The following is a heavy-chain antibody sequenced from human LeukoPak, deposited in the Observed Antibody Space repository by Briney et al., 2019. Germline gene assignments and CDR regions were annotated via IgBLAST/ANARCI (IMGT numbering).Heavy chain of an antibody. CDR3: ARVHNPHYYDSSGFSYFDY. D-gene: IGHD3-22*01. CDR2: INPSGGST. V-gene: IGHV1-46*01. J-gene: IGHJ4*02. Sequence: ASVKVSRKASGYTFTSYYMHWVRQAPGQGLEWMGIINPSGGSTSYAQKFQGRVTMTRDTSTSTVYMELSSLRSEDTAVYYCARVHNPHYYDSSGFSYFDYWGQGTLVTVSS. CDR1: GYTFTSYY.